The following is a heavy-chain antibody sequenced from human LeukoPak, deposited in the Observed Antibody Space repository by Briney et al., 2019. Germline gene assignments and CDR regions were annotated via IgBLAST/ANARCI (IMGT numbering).Heavy chain of an antibody. V-gene: IGHV3-53*01. J-gene: IGHJ6*03. CDR2: IYSGGST. Sequence: GGSLRLSCAASGFTVSSNYMSWVRQAPGKGLEWVSVIYSGGSTYYADSVKGRFTISRDNSKNTLYLQMNSLRAEDTAVYYCARGAAAILGHYYYYYYMDVRGKGTTVTVSS. D-gene: IGHD2-2*02. CDR3: ARGAAAILGHYYYYYYMDV. CDR1: GFTVSSNY.